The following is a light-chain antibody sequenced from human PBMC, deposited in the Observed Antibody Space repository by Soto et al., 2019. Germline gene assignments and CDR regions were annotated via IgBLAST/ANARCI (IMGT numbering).Light chain of an antibody. CDR1: QGISSY. V-gene: IGKV1-9*01. CDR2: AAS. Sequence: DIQMTQSPSTLSASVGDTVTVTCRASQGISSYLAWYQQKPGKAPKLLIYAASTLQSGVPSRFSGSGSGTDFTLTISSLQPEDFATYYCQQLNSYHPLTFGGGTRLEIK. CDR3: QQLNSYHPLT. J-gene: IGKJ5*01.